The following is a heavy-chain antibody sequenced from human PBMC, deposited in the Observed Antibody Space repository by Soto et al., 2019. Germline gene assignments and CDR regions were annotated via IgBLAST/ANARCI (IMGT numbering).Heavy chain of an antibody. CDR1: GYTFTTYG. CDR2: ISPYNGHT. V-gene: IGHV1-18*01. Sequence: QVQLVQSGAEVKKPGASMKVSCKASGYTFTTYGLSWVRQAPGQGLEWMGWISPYNGHTTYAQKLQGRVTMTTDTATNTAFMELRSLSSDDTAIYYCAKLYSAFLTGSYKVGAAHAFDFWGQGTMVTVSS. J-gene: IGHJ3*01. D-gene: IGHD3-9*01. CDR3: AKLYSAFLTGSYKVGAAHAFDF.